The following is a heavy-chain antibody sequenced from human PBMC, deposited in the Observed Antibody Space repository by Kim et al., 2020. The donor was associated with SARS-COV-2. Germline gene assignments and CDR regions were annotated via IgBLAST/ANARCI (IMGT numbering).Heavy chain of an antibody. J-gene: IGHJ5*02. D-gene: IGHD5-12*01. CDR3: ARDLDMVAANNWFDP. CDR1: GFTFSSYA. Sequence: GGSLRLSCAASGFTFSSYAMHWVRQAPGKGLEWVAVISYDGSNKYYADSVKGRFTISRDNSKNTLYLQMNSLRAEDTAVYYCARDLDMVAANNWFDPWGQGTLVTVSS. CDR2: ISYDGSNK. V-gene: IGHV3-30-3*01.